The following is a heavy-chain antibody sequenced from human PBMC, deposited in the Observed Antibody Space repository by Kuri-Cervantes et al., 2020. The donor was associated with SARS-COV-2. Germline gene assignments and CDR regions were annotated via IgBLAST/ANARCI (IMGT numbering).Heavy chain of an antibody. CDR1: GDIFTDAW. V-gene: IGHV4-34*01. CDR3: ARGREGVVPATILGLGYFLYFSMDV. D-gene: IGHD2-2*01. CDR2: INHSGST. Sequence: ESLKISCAASGDIFTDAWMSWIRQSPGKGLEWIGKINHSGSTNYNPSLSSRVTISVDMSKNQFSLRLSSVTAADTAMYYCARGREGVVPATILGLGYFLYFSMDVWGKGTSVTVSS. J-gene: IGHJ6*03.